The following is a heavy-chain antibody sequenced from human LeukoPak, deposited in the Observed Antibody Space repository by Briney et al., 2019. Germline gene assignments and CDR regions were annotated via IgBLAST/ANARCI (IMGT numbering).Heavy chain of an antibody. CDR1: GGTFSSYA. Sequence: ASVKVPCKASGGTFSSYAISWVRQAPGQGLEWMGGIIPIFGTANYAQKFQGRVTITTDESTSTAYMELSSLRSEDTAVYYCARGRTTVTMHYWFDPWGQGTLVTVSS. D-gene: IGHD4-17*01. V-gene: IGHV1-69*05. CDR3: ARGRTTVTMHYWFDP. J-gene: IGHJ5*02. CDR2: IIPIFGTA.